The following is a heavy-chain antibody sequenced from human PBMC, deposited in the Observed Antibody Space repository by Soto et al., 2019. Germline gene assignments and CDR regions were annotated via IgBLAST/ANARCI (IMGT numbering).Heavy chain of an antibody. CDR2: IKQDGSEK. J-gene: IGHJ5*02. CDR1: GFTFSIYW. D-gene: IGHD2-15*01. V-gene: IGHV3-7*01. Sequence: LRLSCAASGFTFSIYWMSWVRQAPGKGLEWVANIKQDGSEKYYVDSVKGRFTISRDNAKNSLYLQMNSLRAEDTAVYYCARDEDIVWFDPWGQGTLVTVSS. CDR3: ARDEDIVWFDP.